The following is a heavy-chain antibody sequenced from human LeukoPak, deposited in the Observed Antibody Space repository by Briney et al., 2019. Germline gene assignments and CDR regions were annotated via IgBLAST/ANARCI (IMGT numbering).Heavy chain of an antibody. D-gene: IGHD4-17*01. CDR3: ARDPDYGDFDDAFDI. J-gene: IGHJ3*02. Sequence: PGGSLRLSCAASGFTFSSYSMNWVCQAPGKGLAWLSYISTSSSTIYYADSVKGRFTISRDNAKNSLYLQMNSLRAEDTAVYYCARDPDYGDFDDAFDIWGQGTMVTVSS. CDR1: GFTFSSYS. V-gene: IGHV3-48*01. CDR2: ISTSSSTI.